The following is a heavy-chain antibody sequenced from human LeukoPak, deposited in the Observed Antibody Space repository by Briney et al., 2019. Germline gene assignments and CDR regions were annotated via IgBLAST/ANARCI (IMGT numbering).Heavy chain of an antibody. CDR2: IYYSGNT. Sequence: PSETLSLTCTVSGGSISSSDYYWGWLRPPPRKGLEWIGSIYYSGNTYYNPSLKSRVTISVDTSKNQFSLRLSFVTAADTAVYYCARYPTAMVSFDYWGQGTLVTVSS. CDR3: ARYPTAMVSFDY. V-gene: IGHV4-39*01. J-gene: IGHJ4*02. D-gene: IGHD5-18*01. CDR1: GGSISSSDYY.